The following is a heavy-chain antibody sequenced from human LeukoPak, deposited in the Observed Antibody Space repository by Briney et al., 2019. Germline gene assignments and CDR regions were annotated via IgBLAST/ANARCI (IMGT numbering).Heavy chain of an antibody. CDR3: AKVKGLYSSSWCIDY. V-gene: IGHV3-9*01. CDR1: GFTFDDYA. Sequence: AGGSLRLSCAASGFTFDDYAMHWVRQAPGKGLEWVSGISWNSGSIGYADSVKDRFTISRDNAKNSLYLQMNSLRAEDTALYYCAKVKGLYSSSWCIDYWGQGTLVTVSS. J-gene: IGHJ4*02. D-gene: IGHD6-13*01. CDR2: ISWNSGSI.